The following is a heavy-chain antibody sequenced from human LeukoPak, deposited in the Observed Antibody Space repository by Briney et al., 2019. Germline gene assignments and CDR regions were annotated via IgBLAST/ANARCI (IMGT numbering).Heavy chain of an antibody. CDR1: GFTFSSYA. V-gene: IGHV3-23*01. D-gene: IGHD3-16*01. CDR3: AKNRMGVYYFDY. CDR2: VSGNGAKT. J-gene: IGHJ4*02. Sequence: PGGSLRLSCAASGFTFSSYAITWVRQAPGKGLEWVSAVSGNGAKTYYADSVKGRFTISRDNSENTLYLQMNSLRVEDSALYYCAKNRMGVYYFDYWGQGTLVTVS.